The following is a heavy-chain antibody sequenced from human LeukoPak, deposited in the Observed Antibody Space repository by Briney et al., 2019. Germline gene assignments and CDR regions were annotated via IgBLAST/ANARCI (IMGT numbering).Heavy chain of an antibody. CDR2: ISYDGSNK. J-gene: IGHJ4*02. D-gene: IGHD3-22*01. Sequence: PGRSLRLSCAASGFTFSSYAMHWVRQAPGKGLEWVAVISYDGSNKYYADSVKGRFTISRDNSKNTLYLQMNSLRAEDTAVYYCARVDSSGYFDYWGQGTLVTVSS. CDR3: ARVDSSGYFDY. CDR1: GFTFSSYA. V-gene: IGHV3-30-3*01.